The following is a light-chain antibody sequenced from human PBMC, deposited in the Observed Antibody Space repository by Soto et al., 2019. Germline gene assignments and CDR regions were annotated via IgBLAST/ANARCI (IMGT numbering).Light chain of an antibody. Sequence: EIVLTQSPGTLSLSPGDRATLSCRASQSLSSRYLAWYRQKPGQAHRLLIYGASNRATGIPDRFSGSGSGTEFTLTISRLEPDDFAVYYCQQYSSSPPTFGGGTKVEIK. CDR2: GAS. V-gene: IGKV3-20*01. CDR1: QSLSSRY. J-gene: IGKJ4*01. CDR3: QQYSSSPPT.